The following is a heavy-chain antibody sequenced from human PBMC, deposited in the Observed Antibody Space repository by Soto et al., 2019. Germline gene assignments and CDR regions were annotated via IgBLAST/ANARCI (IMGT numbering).Heavy chain of an antibody. D-gene: IGHD2-21*01. Sequence: ASVKVSCKASGYTFTGYYMHWVRQAPGQGLEWMGWINPNSGGTNYAQKFQGWVTMTRDTSISTAYMELSRLRSDDTAVYYCARDSCGGDCYFAPEFDPSGQATLVSVSS. CDR2: INPNSGGT. CDR3: ARDSCGGDCYFAPEFDP. J-gene: IGHJ5*02. CDR1: GYTFTGYY. V-gene: IGHV1-2*04.